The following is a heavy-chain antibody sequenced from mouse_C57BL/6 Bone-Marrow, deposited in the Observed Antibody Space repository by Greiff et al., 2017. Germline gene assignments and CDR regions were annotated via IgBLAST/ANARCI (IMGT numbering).Heavy chain of an antibody. Sequence: QVQLQQPGAELVRPGTSVKLSCKASGYTFTSYWMHWVKQRPGQGLEWIGVIDPSDSYTNYNQKFKGKSTLTVDKSSSTAYMQLSSLTSEDSAVYYCARCWNYGSSYGYFDVWGTGTTVTVSS. J-gene: IGHJ1*03. V-gene: IGHV1-59*01. CDR1: GYTFTSYW. CDR2: IDPSDSYT. D-gene: IGHD1-1*01. CDR3: ARCWNYGSSYGYFDV.